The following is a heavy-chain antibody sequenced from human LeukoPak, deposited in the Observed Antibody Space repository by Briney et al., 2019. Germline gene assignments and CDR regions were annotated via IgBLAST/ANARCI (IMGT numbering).Heavy chain of an antibody. J-gene: IGHJ3*02. V-gene: IGHV6-1*01. CDR1: GDSVSSNSS. Sequence: QTLSLTCAISGDSVSSNSSWNWIRQSPSRGLEWLGRTYYRSKWYNDYVVSVESRININPDTSKNQFSLQLNSVTPEDTAVYYCARGGQGDGYSADEAFDIWGQGTMVTVS. CDR3: ARGGQGDGYSADEAFDI. CDR2: TYYRSKWYN. D-gene: IGHD5-18*01.